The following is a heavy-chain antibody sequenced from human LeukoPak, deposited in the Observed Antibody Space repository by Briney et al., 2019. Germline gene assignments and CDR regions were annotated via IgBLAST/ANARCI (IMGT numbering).Heavy chain of an antibody. CDR1: GGSISSYY. J-gene: IGHJ4*02. Sequence: SETLSLTCTVSGGSISSYYWSWIRQPPGKGLEWIGYIYYSGSTNYNPSLKSRVTISVDTSKNQFSLKLSSVTAADTAVYYCARRRIMVFDYWGQGTLVTVSS. CDR2: IYYSGST. CDR3: ARRRIMVFDY. D-gene: IGHD3-10*01. V-gene: IGHV4-59*08.